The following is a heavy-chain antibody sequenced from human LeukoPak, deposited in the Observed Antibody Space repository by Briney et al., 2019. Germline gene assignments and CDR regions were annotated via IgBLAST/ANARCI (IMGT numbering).Heavy chain of an antibody. V-gene: IGHV4-59*01. D-gene: IGHD3-10*01. CDR1: GSPINSYY. CDR3: ARDGVSQTMVRGVIGERYFDY. Sequence: SETLSLTCTVSGSPINSYYWSWIRQPPGKGLEWIGHIYYSGSTNYNPSLKSRVTISLDTSRKQFSLKLSSVTAADTAVYYCARDGVSQTMVRGVIGERYFDYWGQGTLVTVSS. J-gene: IGHJ4*02. CDR2: IYYSGST.